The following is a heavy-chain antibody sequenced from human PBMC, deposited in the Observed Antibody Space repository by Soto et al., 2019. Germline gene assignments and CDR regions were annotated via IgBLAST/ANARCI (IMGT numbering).Heavy chain of an antibody. J-gene: IGHJ4*02. D-gene: IGHD6-13*01. Sequence: EVHLLESGGGLVHPGESLRLSCGASGFTFSSCVMTWVRQAPGKGLEWVSCITGSGTGAYYADSVKGRFTISRDNSKNMVYLQMNNLRAEDTGVYYCAKGLIYGRWYAEDWGQGTLVTVSS. V-gene: IGHV3-23*01. CDR2: ITGSGTGA. CDR1: GFTFSSCV. CDR3: AKGLIYGRWYAED.